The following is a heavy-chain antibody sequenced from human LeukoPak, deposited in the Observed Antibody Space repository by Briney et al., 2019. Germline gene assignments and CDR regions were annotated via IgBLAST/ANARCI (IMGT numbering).Heavy chain of an antibody. CDR1: GFTFSSYA. Sequence: HPGRSLRLSCAASGFTFSSYAMHWVRQAPGKGLEWVAVISYDGSNKYYADSVKDRFTISRDNSKNTLYLQMNSLRAEDTAVYYCARDPSQQLADGTTTVRYGMDVWGQGTTVTVSS. V-gene: IGHV3-30-3*01. D-gene: IGHD6-13*01. CDR3: ARDPSQQLADGTTTVRYGMDV. CDR2: ISYDGSNK. J-gene: IGHJ6*02.